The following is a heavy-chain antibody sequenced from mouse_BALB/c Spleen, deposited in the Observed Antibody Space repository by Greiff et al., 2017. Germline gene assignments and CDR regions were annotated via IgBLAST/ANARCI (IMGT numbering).Heavy chain of an antibody. Sequence: EVQLQQSGAELVRSGASVKLSCTASGFNIKDYYMHWVKQRPEQGLEWIGWIDPENGDTEYAPKFQGKATMTADTSSNTAYLQLSSLTSEDTAVYYCNAEYGGDYWGQGTSVTVSS. V-gene: IGHV14-4*02. D-gene: IGHD1-1*02. J-gene: IGHJ4*01. CDR3: NAEYGGDY. CDR1: GFNIKDYY. CDR2: IDPENGDT.